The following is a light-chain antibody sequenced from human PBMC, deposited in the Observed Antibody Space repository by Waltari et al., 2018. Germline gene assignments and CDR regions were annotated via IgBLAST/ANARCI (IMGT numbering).Light chain of an antibody. CDR3: SSYAGSNDPVV. CDR1: SSVVGGYND. J-gene: IGLJ2*01. V-gene: IGLV2-8*01. Sequence: QSALTQPPSASVSPGQSVAIPCTGTSSVVGGYNDVSWYQQHPRKAPKLIIYAVSKRPSGVPDRFSGSKSGNTASLTVSGLQADDEADFYCSSYAGSNDPVVFGGGTKLTVL. CDR2: AVS.